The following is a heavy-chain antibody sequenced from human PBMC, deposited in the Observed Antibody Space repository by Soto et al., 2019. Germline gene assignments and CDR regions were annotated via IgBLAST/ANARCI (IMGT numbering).Heavy chain of an antibody. CDR3: ARDGFVEDLNYSYDYYYYGMDG. J-gene: IGHJ6*02. V-gene: IGHV3-33*01. D-gene: IGHD1-7*01. Sequence: GGSLRLSCAASGFTFSSYGMHWVRQAPGKGLEWVAVIWYDGSNKYYADSVKGRFTISRDNSKNTLYLQMNSLRAEDTAVYYCARDGFVEDLNYSYDYYYYGMDGWGHGTTGTVS. CDR2: IWYDGSNK. CDR1: GFTFSSYG.